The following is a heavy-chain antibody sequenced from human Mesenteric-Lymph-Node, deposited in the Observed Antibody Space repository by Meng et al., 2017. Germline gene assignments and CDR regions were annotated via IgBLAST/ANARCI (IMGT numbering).Heavy chain of an antibody. Sequence: GSLRLSCAVSGGSISSSNWWSWVRQPPGKGLEWIGEIYHSGSTNYNPSLKSRVTISVDKSKNQFSLKLSSVTAADTAVYYCARVTCSGGSCYYLPHPNFDYWGQGTLVTVSS. CDR2: IYHSGST. D-gene: IGHD2-15*01. CDR3: ARVTCSGGSCYYLPHPNFDY. V-gene: IGHV4-4*02. CDR1: GGSISSSNW. J-gene: IGHJ4*02.